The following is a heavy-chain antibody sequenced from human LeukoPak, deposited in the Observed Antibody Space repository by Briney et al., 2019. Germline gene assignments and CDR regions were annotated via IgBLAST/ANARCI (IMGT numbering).Heavy chain of an antibody. J-gene: IGHJ5*02. CDR2: INHSGST. CDR1: GGSFSGYY. V-gene: IGHV4-34*01. D-gene: IGHD3-22*01. CDR3: AVRGTYYYDSSGPSWDWFDP. Sequence: SETLSLTCAVYGGSFSGYYWSWIRQPPGKGLEWIGEINHSGSTNYNPSLKSRVTISVDTSKNQFSLKLSSVTAADTAVYYCAVRGTYYYDSSGPSWDWFDPSGQGTLVTVSS.